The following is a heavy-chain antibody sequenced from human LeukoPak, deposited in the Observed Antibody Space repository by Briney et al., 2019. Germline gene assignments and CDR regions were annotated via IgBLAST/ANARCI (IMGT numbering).Heavy chain of an antibody. Sequence: PSETLSLTCAVYGGSFRGYYSSWIRQPPAKGLGWIGEINHSGSTNYTPSLKSRVTISVATSKTQFSLKLSSVTAAATAVYYCARGHIAMEQGVIDYWGQGTLVTVSS. V-gene: IGHV4-34*01. CDR2: INHSGST. D-gene: IGHD5-18*01. CDR1: GGSFRGYY. J-gene: IGHJ4*02. CDR3: ARGHIAMEQGVIDY.